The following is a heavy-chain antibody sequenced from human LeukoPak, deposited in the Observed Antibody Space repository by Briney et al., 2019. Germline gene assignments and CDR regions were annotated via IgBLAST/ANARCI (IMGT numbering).Heavy chain of an antibody. J-gene: IGHJ2*01. CDR2: INPSGST. D-gene: IGHD2-2*01. CDR3: ARAYHNWYFDL. Sequence: PSETLSLTCAVYGGSFSGYYWIWIRQPPGKGLEWIGEINPSGSTHYNPSLKSRVTISIDTSKNQFSLRLTSVTAADTAVYYCARAYHNWYFDLWGRGTLVTVSS. CDR1: GGSFSGYY. V-gene: IGHV4-34*01.